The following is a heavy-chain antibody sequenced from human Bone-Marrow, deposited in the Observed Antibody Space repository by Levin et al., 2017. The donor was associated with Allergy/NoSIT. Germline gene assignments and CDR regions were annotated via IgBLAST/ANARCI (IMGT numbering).Heavy chain of an antibody. CDR1: GDTFSSHI. Sequence: SVKVSCRASGDTFSSHIISWVRQAPGQGLEWMGRIVPSVDVTKYAQKFQGKVTITSDKSTTTAYMELSSLRSEDTAVYYCARGPLNFDSSGYFARYFDAWGQGTLVTVSS. V-gene: IGHV1-69*02. CDR3: ARGPLNFDSSGYFARYFDA. J-gene: IGHJ5*02. D-gene: IGHD3-22*01. CDR2: IVPSVDVT.